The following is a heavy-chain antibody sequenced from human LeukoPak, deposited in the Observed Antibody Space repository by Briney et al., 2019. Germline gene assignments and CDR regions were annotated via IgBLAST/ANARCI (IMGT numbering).Heavy chain of an antibody. V-gene: IGHV1-69*05. CDR1: GGTFSSYA. Sequence: SVKVSCKASGGTFSSYAISWVRQAPGQGLEWMGRIIPIFGTANYARKFQGRVTITTDESTSTAYMELSSLRSEDTAVYYCARGRDNTSYYYGSGSRNDAFDIWGQGTMVTVSS. CDR3: ARGRDNTSYYYGSGSRNDAFDI. D-gene: IGHD3-10*01. CDR2: IIPIFGTA. J-gene: IGHJ3*02.